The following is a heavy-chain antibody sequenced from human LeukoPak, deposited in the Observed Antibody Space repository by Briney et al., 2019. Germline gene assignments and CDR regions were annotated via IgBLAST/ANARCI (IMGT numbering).Heavy chain of an antibody. D-gene: IGHD2-15*01. CDR3: ARGRGGYCSGGSCYSLGYYYYYMDV. CDR1: GGSFSGYY. CDR2: INHSGST. J-gene: IGHJ6*03. Sequence: KPSETLSLTCAVYGGSFSGYYWSWIRQPPGKGLEWIGEINHSGSTNYNPSLKSRVTISVDTSKNQFSLKLSSVTAADTAVYYCARGRGGYCSGGSCYSLGYYYYYMDVWGKGTTVTVSS. V-gene: IGHV4-34*01.